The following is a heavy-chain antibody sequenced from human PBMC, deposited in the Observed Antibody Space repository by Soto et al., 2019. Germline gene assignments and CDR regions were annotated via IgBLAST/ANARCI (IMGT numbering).Heavy chain of an antibody. V-gene: IGHV3-7*01. Sequence: HPGGSLRLSCAASGFTFSSYWMSWVRQAPGKGLEWVANIKQDGSEKYYVDSVKGRFTISRDNAKNSLYLQMNSLRAEDTAVYYCATDVLRFLEWFSRRLDVWGQGTTVTVSS. D-gene: IGHD3-3*01. CDR2: IKQDGSEK. CDR3: ATDVLRFLEWFSRRLDV. CDR1: GFTFSSYW. J-gene: IGHJ6*02.